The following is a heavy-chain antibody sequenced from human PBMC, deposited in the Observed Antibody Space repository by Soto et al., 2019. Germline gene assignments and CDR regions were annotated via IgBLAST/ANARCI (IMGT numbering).Heavy chain of an antibody. V-gene: IGHV1-46*01. Sequence: QVQLVQSGAEVKKPGASVKVSCKASGYTFTSYYMHWVRQAPGQGLEWMGIINPSGGSTSYAQKFQCRVTMTRDTPTSTVYMEMSSLRSEDTAVYYCARALGSYSWFDPWGQGTLVTVSS. CDR2: INPSGGST. D-gene: IGHD1-26*01. J-gene: IGHJ5*02. CDR1: GYTFTSYY. CDR3: ARALGSYSWFDP.